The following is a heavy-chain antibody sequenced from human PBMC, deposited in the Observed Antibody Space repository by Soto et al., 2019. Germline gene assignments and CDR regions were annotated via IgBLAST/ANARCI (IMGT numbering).Heavy chain of an antibody. Sequence: QVQLVESGGGVVQPGGSLRLSCAASGFTFSSYAMHWVRQAPGKGLEWVAAISYDGQNKYYADSVKGRFTISRDKYRDTLYMQMSSLRAEDTAVFYWARDVPGHQRQDYVLDVWGRGTTVTVSS. CDR2: ISYDGQNK. J-gene: IGHJ6*01. CDR3: ARDVPGHQRQDYVLDV. D-gene: IGHD3-10*02. CDR1: GFTFSSYA. V-gene: IGHV3-30*04.